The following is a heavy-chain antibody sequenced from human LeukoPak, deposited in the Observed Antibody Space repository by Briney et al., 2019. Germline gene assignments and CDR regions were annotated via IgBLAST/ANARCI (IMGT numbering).Heavy chain of an antibody. J-gene: IGHJ4*02. D-gene: IGHD1-26*01. CDR2: IYSGGST. V-gene: IGHV3-53*01. CDR3: ASWGGSWEYYFDY. CDR1: EFTVSSNY. Sequence: GGSLRLSCAASEFTVSSNYMSWVRQAPGKGLEWVSVIYSGGSTYYADSVKGRFTISRDNSKNTLYLQMNSLRAEDTAVYYCASWGGSWEYYFDYWGQGTLVTVSS.